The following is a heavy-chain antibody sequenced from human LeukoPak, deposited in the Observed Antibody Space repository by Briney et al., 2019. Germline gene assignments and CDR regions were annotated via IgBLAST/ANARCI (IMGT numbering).Heavy chain of an antibody. J-gene: IGHJ4*02. CDR3: ARDAPGDTALDY. CDR1: GFTFVSYW. D-gene: IGHD5-18*01. V-gene: IGHV3-74*01. CDR2: INGYGSST. Sequence: GGSPRLSCAASGFTFVSYWMHWVRQAPGKGLVWVSRINGYGSSTDFADSVKGRFTISRDNAKNTLYLQMNSLRAEDTAVYYCARDAPGDTALDYWGQGTLVTVSS.